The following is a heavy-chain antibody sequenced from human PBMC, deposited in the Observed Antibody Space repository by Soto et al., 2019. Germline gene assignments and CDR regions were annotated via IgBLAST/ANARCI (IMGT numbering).Heavy chain of an antibody. CDR1: GFTFSNYA. CDR2: VTRGGSA. J-gene: IGHJ6*02. D-gene: IGHD2-15*01. V-gene: IGHV3-23*01. Sequence: GGSLRLSCAASGFTFSNYAMTWVRQAPGKGLEWVSGVTRGGSAYYADSVEGRFTISRDNSKNTVFLQMNSLRAEDTAIYYCAKDDCSICNGPAYNFDMDVWGQGTTVTVSS. CDR3: AKDDCSICNGPAYNFDMDV.